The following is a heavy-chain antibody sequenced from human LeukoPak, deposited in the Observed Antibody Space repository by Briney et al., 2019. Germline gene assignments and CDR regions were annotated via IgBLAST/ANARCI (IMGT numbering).Heavy chain of an antibody. Sequence: GASVKVSCKASGYTFTGYYMHGVRQAPGQGLEWMGWINPNSGGTNYAQKFQGRVTMTRDTSISTAYMELSRLRSDDTAVYYCARMGYSSGYNWFDPWGQGTLVTVSS. D-gene: IGHD6-19*01. CDR3: ARMGYSSGYNWFDP. V-gene: IGHV1-2*02. J-gene: IGHJ5*02. CDR2: INPNSGGT. CDR1: GYTFTGYY.